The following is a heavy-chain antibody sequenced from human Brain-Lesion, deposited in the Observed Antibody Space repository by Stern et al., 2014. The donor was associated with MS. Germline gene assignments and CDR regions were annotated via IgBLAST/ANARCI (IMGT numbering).Heavy chain of an antibody. CDR3: ARVETPLADFYYYYGMDV. D-gene: IGHD5-18*01. J-gene: IGHJ6*02. CDR2: ITRGSDYI. CDR1: GFTFSSYT. Sequence: EVQLVQSGGGLVQPGGSLRLSCAASGFTFSSYTMNWVRQAPGKGLEWVSSITRGSDYIYYADSVKGRFTISRDNAKNSLYLQMNSLRAEDTALYYCARVETPLADFYYYYGMDVWGQGTTVTVSS. V-gene: IGHV3-21*01.